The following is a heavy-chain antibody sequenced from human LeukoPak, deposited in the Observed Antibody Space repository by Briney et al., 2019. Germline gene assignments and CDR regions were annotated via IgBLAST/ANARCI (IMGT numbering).Heavy chain of an antibody. CDR2: MNPNSGNT. CDR1: GYTFTSYD. D-gene: IGHD5-12*01. J-gene: IGHJ3*02. V-gene: IGHV1-8*01. CDR3: ARELIVATIYAFDI. Sequence: ASVKVSCKASGYTFTSYDINWVRQATGQGREWLGWMNPNSGNTGYAQKFQGRVTMTRNTSISTAYMELSSLRSEDTAVYYCARELIVATIYAFDIWGQGTMVTVSS.